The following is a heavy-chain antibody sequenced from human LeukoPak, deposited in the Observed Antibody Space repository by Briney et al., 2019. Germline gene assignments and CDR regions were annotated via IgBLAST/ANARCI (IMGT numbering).Heavy chain of an antibody. CDR2: ITSSSTI. J-gene: IGHJ3*02. V-gene: IGHV3-48*02. D-gene: IGHD3-3*01. CDR1: GFTFSNYG. CDR3: ARAHTIFWEFDAFDI. Sequence: PGGSLRLSCAASGFTFSNYGMHWVRQAPGKGLEWVSSITSSSTIYYAEPVKGRFTISRDNAKNSLYLQMNSLRDEDTAVYFCARAHTIFWEFDAFDIRGRGTMVTVSS.